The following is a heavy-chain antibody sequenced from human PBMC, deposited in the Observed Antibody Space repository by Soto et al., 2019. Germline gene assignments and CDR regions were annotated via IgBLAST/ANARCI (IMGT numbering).Heavy chain of an antibody. CDR3: TTGIYYDILTGYHNVAY. CDR1: GFHLIQPC. V-gene: IGHV3-15*01. D-gene: IGHD3-9*01. J-gene: IGHJ4*02. CDR2: IKSKTDGGTA. Sequence: GVSLRLSFVASGFHLIQPCMTWFRQSAGKGLEWVGRIKSKTDGGTADYGAPVKGRATISRDDSKNTVYLQMNSLKTEDTAVYYCTTGIYYDILTGYHNVAYWGQGALVTVSS.